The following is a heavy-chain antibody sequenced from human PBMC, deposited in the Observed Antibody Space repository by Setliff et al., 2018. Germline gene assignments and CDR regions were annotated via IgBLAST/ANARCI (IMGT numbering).Heavy chain of an antibody. CDR1: GGSISSYF. J-gene: IGHJ6*02. V-gene: IGHV4-4*07. D-gene: IGHD5-18*01. Sequence: SETLSLTCSVSGGSISSYFWNWVRQPAGKGLEWIGRTYSNENTNYNPSLKSRVTMSIDTSKNQFALNPKSVTAADTAVYYCARDRTAYSYGLDVWGQGTTVTVSS. CDR3: ARDRTAYSYGLDV. CDR2: TYSNENT.